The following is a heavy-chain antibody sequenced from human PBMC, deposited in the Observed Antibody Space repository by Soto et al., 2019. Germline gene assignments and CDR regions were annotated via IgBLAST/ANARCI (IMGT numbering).Heavy chain of an antibody. CDR1: GFSFSRYA. V-gene: IGHV3-30-3*01. CDR3: ARSRNGAVADSINF. D-gene: IGHD2-8*01. Sequence: GGSLRLSCAASGFSFSRYAMHWVRQAPGEGLEWVAVISRDGSSKYYGDSVKGRFTVSRDNSNNTLFLSMTSLRPDDTGVFYCARSRNGAVADSINFWGQGTLVTVSS. CDR2: ISRDGSSK. J-gene: IGHJ4*02.